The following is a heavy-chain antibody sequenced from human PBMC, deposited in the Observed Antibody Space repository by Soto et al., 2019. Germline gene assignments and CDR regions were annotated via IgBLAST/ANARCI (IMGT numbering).Heavy chain of an antibody. J-gene: IGHJ6*02. CDR3: XXXGXGPINYYYYGMDV. V-gene: IGHV4-59*01. Sequence: SETLSLTCTVSGGSISSYYWSWIRQPPGKGLEWIGYIYYSGSTNYNPSLKSRVTIXVDXXXXXXXXXXXXXXXADTXXXXXXXXGXGPINYYYYGMDVWGQGTTVTVSS. CDR2: IYYSGST. CDR1: GGSISSYY. D-gene: IGHD3-10*01.